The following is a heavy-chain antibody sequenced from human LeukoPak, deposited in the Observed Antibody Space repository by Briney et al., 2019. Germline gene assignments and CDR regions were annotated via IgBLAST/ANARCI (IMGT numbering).Heavy chain of an antibody. CDR1: GFTVSSNY. CDR2: IYYSGST. V-gene: IGHV4-39*01. Sequence: PGGSLRLSCAASGFTVSSNYMNWVRQPPGKGLEWIGSIYYSGSTYYNPSLKSRVTISVDTSKNQFSLKLSSVTAADTAVYYCAKFKDTAMVTVDYWGQGTLVTVSS. J-gene: IGHJ4*02. D-gene: IGHD5-18*01. CDR3: AKFKDTAMVTVDY.